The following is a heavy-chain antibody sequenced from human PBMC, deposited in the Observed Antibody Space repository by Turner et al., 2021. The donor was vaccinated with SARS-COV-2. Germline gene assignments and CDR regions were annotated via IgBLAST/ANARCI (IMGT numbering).Heavy chain of an antibody. Sequence: EVQLLESGGGLVQPGGSLRLSCAASGFPFSSYAMSWVRQAPGKGLGWVSAISGSGGSTYYADSVKGRFTISRDNSKNTLYLQMNSLRAEDTAVYYCAKADRVMIVVVITLFDYWGQGTLVTVSS. CDR2: ISGSGGST. D-gene: IGHD3-22*01. J-gene: IGHJ4*02. CDR1: GFPFSSYA. CDR3: AKADRVMIVVVITLFDY. V-gene: IGHV3-23*01.